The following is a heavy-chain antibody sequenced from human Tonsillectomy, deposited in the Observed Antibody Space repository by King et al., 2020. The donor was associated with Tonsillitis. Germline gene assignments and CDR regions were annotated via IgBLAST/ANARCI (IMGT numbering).Heavy chain of an antibody. Sequence: VQLQESGPGLVKPSETLSLKCSVSGDYITSYHWSWIRQPPGKGLEWIGYMYNGGSTNYSPSFKSRVTISVDTSKNQFSLRLTSVTAADTAIYYCARYTTTWSFFDYWGQGILVSVSS. CDR2: MYNGGST. CDR1: GDYITSYH. CDR3: ARYTTTWSFFDY. V-gene: IGHV4-59*01. D-gene: IGHD2-2*02. J-gene: IGHJ4*02.